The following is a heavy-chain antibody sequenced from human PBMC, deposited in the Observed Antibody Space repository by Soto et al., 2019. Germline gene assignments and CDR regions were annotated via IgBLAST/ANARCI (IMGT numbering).Heavy chain of an antibody. CDR1: GFTFSRHA. V-gene: IGHV3-30*04. CDR2: ISRDGSYI. D-gene: IGHD3-3*01. J-gene: IGHJ5*01. Sequence: QVQWVESGGGEVQPGGSLRLSCAASGFTFSRHAIHWVRLTPGRGLEWVLAISRDGSYIYYTDSVKGRLTVSRDNSKNTVFVQMNRLIPDDTALYFCARTRNGGVADSFDSWGQGTRVTVSS. CDR3: ARTRNGGVADSFDS.